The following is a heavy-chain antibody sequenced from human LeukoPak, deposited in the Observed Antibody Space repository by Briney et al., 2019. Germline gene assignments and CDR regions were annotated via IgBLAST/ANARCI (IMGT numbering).Heavy chain of an antibody. CDR3: AKGRYYDTSGYSG. D-gene: IGHD3-22*01. CDR2: ISGSGGST. V-gene: IGHV3-23*01. Sequence: GSLRLSCAASGFTFSSYAISWVRQAPGKGLEWVSAISGSGGSTFYGDSVKGRFTISRDNSENTLYLQMNSLRAEDTAVYYCAKGRYYDTSGYSGWGQGTLVTVSS. CDR1: GFTFSSYA. J-gene: IGHJ4*02.